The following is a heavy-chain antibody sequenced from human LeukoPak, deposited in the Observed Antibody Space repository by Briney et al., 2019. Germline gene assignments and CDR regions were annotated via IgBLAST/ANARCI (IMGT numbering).Heavy chain of an antibody. CDR3: ARAQTYYYDSSGPFQIDY. CDR1: GGSISSGGYY. CDR2: IYYSGST. Sequence: SETLSLTCTVSGGSISSGGYYWSGIRQHPGKGLEWIGYIYYSGSTYYNPSLKSRVTISVDTSKNQFSLKLSSVTAADTAVYYCARAQTYYYDSSGPFQIDYWGQGTLVTVSS. V-gene: IGHV4-31*03. D-gene: IGHD3-22*01. J-gene: IGHJ4*02.